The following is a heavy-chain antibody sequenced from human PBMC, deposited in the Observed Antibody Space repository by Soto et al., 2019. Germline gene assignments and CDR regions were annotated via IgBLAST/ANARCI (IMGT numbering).Heavy chain of an antibody. J-gene: IGHJ6*01. CDR1: GFSVRTSGVG. V-gene: IGHV2-5*02. CDR2: IYWDDDR. D-gene: IGHD3-3*01. CDR3: ANKRRGDGVVPPFNQ. Sequence: SAPTLVNPTQTLTLTCTFSGFSVRTSGVGVGWIRQPPGKALECLALIYWDDDRRYSPSLTDRLTITKDTSQSQVVLTMTNVDSADNGTSYCANKRRGDGVVPPFNQWG.